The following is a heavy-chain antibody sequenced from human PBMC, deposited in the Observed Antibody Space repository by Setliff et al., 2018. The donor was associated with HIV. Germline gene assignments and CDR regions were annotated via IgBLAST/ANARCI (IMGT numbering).Heavy chain of an antibody. J-gene: IGHJ6*03. CDR2: IYYSGNT. D-gene: IGHD6-6*01. V-gene: IGHV4-39*07. CDR1: GGSIRSSRYY. CDR3: ARPYSSSSYYYYHMDV. Sequence: SETLSLTCTVSGGSIRSSRYYWGWIRQPPGKGLEWIGSIYYSGNTYFNPSLKSRLTMSVDTAKNQFSLKISSVTAADTAGYYCARPYSSSSYYYYHMDVWGKGTAVTVSS.